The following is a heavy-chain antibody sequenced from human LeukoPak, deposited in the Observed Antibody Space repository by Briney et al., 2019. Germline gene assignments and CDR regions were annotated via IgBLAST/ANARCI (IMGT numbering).Heavy chain of an antibody. J-gene: IGHJ4*02. V-gene: IGHV3-30*04. CDR3: ASLGSRDY. Sequence: GGSLRLSCAASGFTFSSYAMHWVRQAPGKGLEWVAVISYDGSNKYYADSVEGRFTISRDNSKNTLYLQMNSLRAEDTAVYYCASLGSRDYWGQGTLVTVSS. CDR2: ISYDGSNK. CDR1: GFTFSSYA. D-gene: IGHD1-26*01.